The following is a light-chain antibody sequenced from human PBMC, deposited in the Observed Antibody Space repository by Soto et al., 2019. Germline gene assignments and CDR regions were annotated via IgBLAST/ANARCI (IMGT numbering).Light chain of an antibody. CDR3: GTWDNSLSAWV. CDR1: SSNIASNY. V-gene: IGLV1-51*02. Sequence: QSVLTQPPSVSAAPGQRVTISCSGSSSNIASNYVSWYRQLPGTVPKLLIDESNKRPSGIPDRFSGSKSGTSATLGITGLQTGDEADYYCGTWDNSLSAWVFGGGTKLTVL. CDR2: ESN. J-gene: IGLJ3*02.